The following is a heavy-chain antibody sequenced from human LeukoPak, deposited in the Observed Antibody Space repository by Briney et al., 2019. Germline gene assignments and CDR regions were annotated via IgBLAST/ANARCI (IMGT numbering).Heavy chain of an antibody. CDR3: ARDLAYLDH. Sequence: TGGSLRLSCAASGFTFSNYGMHWVRQAPGKGLECVAFIRNDGSNIYYADSVKGRFTISRDNSKNTVYLQMSGLRVDDTALYYCARDLAYLDHWGQGTLVTVSS. CDR2: IRNDGSNI. J-gene: IGHJ4*02. CDR1: GFTFSNYG. V-gene: IGHV3-30*02.